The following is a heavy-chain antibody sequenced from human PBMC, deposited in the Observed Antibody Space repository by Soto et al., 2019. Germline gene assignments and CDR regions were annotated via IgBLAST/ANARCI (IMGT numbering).Heavy chain of an antibody. CDR3: AGTDSYTSGLDY. J-gene: IGHJ4*02. V-gene: IGHV4-38-2*01. D-gene: IGHD6-19*01. CDR1: GYSSRSGYY. CDR2: IYHSGGT. Sequence: LSLTCAVSGYSSRSGYYWAWIRQPPGKGLEYIGSIYHSGGTFYNPSLKSRITMSVDTSKKQFSLRLTAVTAADTAVYFCAGTDSYTSGLDYWGQGTVVTVSS.